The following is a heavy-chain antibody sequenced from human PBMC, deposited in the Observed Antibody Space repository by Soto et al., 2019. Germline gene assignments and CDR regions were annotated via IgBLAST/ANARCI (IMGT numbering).Heavy chain of an antibody. D-gene: IGHD2-2*01. J-gene: IGHJ3*02. CDR1: GFTFDEYA. V-gene: IGHV3-9*01. CDR2: INRNSVTM. Sequence: EAQLVESGGGLVQPGTSLRLSCAASGFTFDEYAMHWVRQAPGKGLEWVSSINRNSVTMGYADSVKGRFTISRDNAKNSLYLQMNDLRAEDTALYYCAKGGSSSWLRDGLDIWGQGTIVTVSS. CDR3: AKGGSSSWLRDGLDI.